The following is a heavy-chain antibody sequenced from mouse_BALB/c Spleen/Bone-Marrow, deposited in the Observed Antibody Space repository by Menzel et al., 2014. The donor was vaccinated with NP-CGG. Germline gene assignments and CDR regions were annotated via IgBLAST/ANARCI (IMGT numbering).Heavy chain of an antibody. V-gene: IGHV14-4*02. CDR3: ARNGNYGAWFAY. CDR1: GFNIKDFY. J-gene: IGHJ3*01. CDR2: VDPENGDT. Sequence: VQLQQSGAELVRSGASVKLSCTASGFNIKDFYMHWLRQRPEQGLEWIGWVDPENGDTECAPMFQGKATMTADTSSNTAYLQLSSLTSEDTAVYYCARNGNYGAWFAYWGQGTLVTVSA. D-gene: IGHD2-1*01.